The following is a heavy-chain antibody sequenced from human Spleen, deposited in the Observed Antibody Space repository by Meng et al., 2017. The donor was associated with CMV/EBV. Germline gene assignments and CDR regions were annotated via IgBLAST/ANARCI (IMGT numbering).Heavy chain of an antibody. Sequence: VCLVEFGGGWVKSGGSLRLSCAASGLSFSDYKRSWIRQAPGKGLGWVAYISSSSSYTNYADSVKCRFTISRDNAKNSLYLQMNSLRAEDTAVYYCARALGSSGLDYWGQGTLVTVSS. J-gene: IGHJ4*02. CDR2: ISSSSSYT. CDR1: GLSFSDYK. CDR3: ARALGSSGLDY. D-gene: IGHD3-22*01. V-gene: IGHV3-11*05.